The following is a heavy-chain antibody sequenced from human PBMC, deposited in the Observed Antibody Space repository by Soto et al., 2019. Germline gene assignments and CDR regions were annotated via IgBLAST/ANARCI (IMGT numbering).Heavy chain of an antibody. CDR2: INPDTGAA. CDR1: GYHVTAYY. V-gene: IGHV1-2*02. D-gene: IGHD3-3*01. Sequence: QLHLVQSGAVVKKPGAAVTVSCSASGYHVTAYYMHWVRHAPGRGLEWMGGINPDTGAAKYTQTFQGRDTMTKNTFTSTLFMELSGVASDDTAGFCSSSGGGVGVAGSGGFDMWGQGTVVTVSS. J-gene: IGHJ3*02. CDR3: SSGGGVGVAGSGGFDM.